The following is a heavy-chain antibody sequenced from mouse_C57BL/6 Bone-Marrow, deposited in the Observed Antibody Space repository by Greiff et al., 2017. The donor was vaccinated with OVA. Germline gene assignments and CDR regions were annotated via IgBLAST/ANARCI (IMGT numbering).Heavy chain of an antibody. D-gene: IGHD2-4*01. Sequence: EVKLVESGGGLVKPGGSLKLSCAASGFTFSSYAMSWVRQTPEQRLEWVATISDGGSYTYYPDNVKGRFTISRDNAKNNLYLQMSHLKSEDTAMYYCARGYDYSWFAYWGQGTLVTVSA. V-gene: IGHV5-4*03. CDR1: GFTFSSYA. CDR2: ISDGGSYT. CDR3: ARGYDYSWFAY. J-gene: IGHJ3*01.